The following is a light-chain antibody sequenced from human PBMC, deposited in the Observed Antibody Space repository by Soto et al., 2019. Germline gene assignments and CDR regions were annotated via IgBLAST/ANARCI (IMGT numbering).Light chain of an antibody. CDR3: QQYNNWPWT. CDR1: QTVSSN. Sequence: EIMMPQSPANLSVSPGERANLSCRASQTVSSNLAWYQQNPGQAPRLLIHGASTRAPGFPARFSGSGSGTDFTLTISSLQSEDFAVYYCQQYNNWPWTFGQGTRWIS. CDR2: GAS. J-gene: IGKJ1*01. V-gene: IGKV3-15*01.